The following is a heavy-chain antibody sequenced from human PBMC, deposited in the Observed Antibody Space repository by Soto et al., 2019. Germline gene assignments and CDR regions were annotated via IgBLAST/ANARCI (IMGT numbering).Heavy chain of an antibody. CDR2: IIPIFGTA. V-gene: IGHV1-69*12. D-gene: IGHD2-15*01. Sequence: QVQLVQSGAEVKKPGSSVKVSCKASGGTFSSYAISWVRQAPGQGLEWMGGIIPIFGTANYAQKFQGRVTIPADESTSTAYMELSSLRSEDMAVYYCARVVTVVKSFHYWYFDLWGRGTLVTVSS. J-gene: IGHJ2*01. CDR3: ARVVTVVKSFHYWYFDL. CDR1: GGTFSSYA.